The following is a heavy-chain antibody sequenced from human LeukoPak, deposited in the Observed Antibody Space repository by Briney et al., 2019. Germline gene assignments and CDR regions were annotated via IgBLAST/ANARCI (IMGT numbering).Heavy chain of an antibody. CDR2: INHGGRT. CDR3: ARGLELGYCSGASCYIWFDP. J-gene: IGHJ5*02. V-gene: IGHV4-34*01. Sequence: PSETLSLTCVVSGGSFSGYYWSWIRQPPGKGLEWIGEINHGGRTNYSPSLKSRVTTSVDTSKNQFSLNLSSVTAADTAVYYCARGLELGYCSGASCYIWFDPWGQGTLVTVSS. D-gene: IGHD2-2*02. CDR1: GGSFSGYY.